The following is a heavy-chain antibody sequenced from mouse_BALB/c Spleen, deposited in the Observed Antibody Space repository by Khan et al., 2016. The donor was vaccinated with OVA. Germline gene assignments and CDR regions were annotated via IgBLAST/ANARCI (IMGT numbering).Heavy chain of an antibody. D-gene: IGHD2-4*01. CDR2: IWGGGST. CDR3: ARTVDYDPDGSAY. J-gene: IGHJ3*01. Sequence: VELVESGPGLVAPSQSLSITCTVSGFSLSRYSVHWVRQPPGKGLEWLGMIWGGGSTDYNSTLKSSMSISQANPKSQVFLKMNNLQTDDHAMYSCARTVDYDPDGSAYGGQATLVTVAT. CDR1: GFSLSRYS. V-gene: IGHV2-6-4*01.